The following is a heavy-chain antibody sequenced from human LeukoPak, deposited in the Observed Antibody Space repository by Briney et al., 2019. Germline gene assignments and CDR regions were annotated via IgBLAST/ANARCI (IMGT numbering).Heavy chain of an antibody. V-gene: IGHV1-46*01. CDR1: GYTFTSYY. Sequence: ASVKVSCKASGYTFTSYYMHWVRQAPGQGLEWMGIINPSGGSTSYAQKFQGRVTMTRDTSISTAYMELSRLRSDDTAVYYCARLVGTGYETYYFDYWGQGTLVTVSS. CDR3: ARLVGTGYETYYFDY. D-gene: IGHD5-12*01. J-gene: IGHJ4*02. CDR2: INPSGGST.